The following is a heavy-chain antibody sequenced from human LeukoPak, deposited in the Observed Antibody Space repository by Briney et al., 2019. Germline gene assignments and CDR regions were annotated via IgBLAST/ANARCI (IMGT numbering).Heavy chain of an antibody. CDR1: GGSISSYY. Sequence: PSETLSLTCTVSGGSISSYYWSWIRQPAGKGLEWIGRIYTSGSTNYNPSLKSRVTMSVDTSKNQFSLKLSSVPAADPAVYYCARDNWNSYYYNYYGMDVWGQGTTVTVSS. CDR3: ARDNWNSYYYNYYGMDV. V-gene: IGHV4-4*07. D-gene: IGHD1-1*01. J-gene: IGHJ6*02. CDR2: IYTSGST.